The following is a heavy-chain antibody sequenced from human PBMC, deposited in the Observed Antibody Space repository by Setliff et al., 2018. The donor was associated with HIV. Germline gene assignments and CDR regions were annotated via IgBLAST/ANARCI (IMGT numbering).Heavy chain of an antibody. CDR1: GFTFSNAW. V-gene: IGHV3-15*01. D-gene: IGHD2-21*01. Sequence: KAGGSLRLSCAASGFTFSNAWMSWVRQAPGKGLEWVGRIKSKTDGGTTEYAAPVKRRFTISRDDSKNTLFLQMNSLKIEDTAVYYCTTGTRLVDWGQGALVTVSS. CDR2: IKSKTDGGTT. J-gene: IGHJ4*02. CDR3: TTGTRLVD.